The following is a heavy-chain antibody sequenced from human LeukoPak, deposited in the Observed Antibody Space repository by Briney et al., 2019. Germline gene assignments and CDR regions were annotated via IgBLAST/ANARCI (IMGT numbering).Heavy chain of an antibody. J-gene: IGHJ4*02. Sequence: QPGGSPRLSCAASGFTFSTYWMSWVRQAPGKGLERVASIKHDGSETYYVHSVKGRFTISRDNAKNSLYLQMNSLRAEDTAVYYCARERGRTTVTWFYFDYWGQGTLVTVSS. CDR3: ARERGRTTVTWFYFDY. CDR2: IKHDGSET. CDR1: GFTFSTYW. V-gene: IGHV3-7*05. D-gene: IGHD4-17*01.